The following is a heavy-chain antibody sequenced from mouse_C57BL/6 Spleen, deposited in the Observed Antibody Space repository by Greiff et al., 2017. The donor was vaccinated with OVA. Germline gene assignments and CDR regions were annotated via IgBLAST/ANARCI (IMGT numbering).Heavy chain of an antibody. CDR1: GYTFTSYW. CDR3: ARSKPIYYGNYWYFDV. J-gene: IGHJ1*03. Sequence: QVQLQQPGAELVKPGASVKVSCKASGYTFTSYWMHWVKQRPGQGLEWIGRIHPSDSDTNYNQKFKGKATLTVDKSSSTAYMQLSSLTSEDSAVYYCARSKPIYYGNYWYFDVWGTGTTVTVSS. V-gene: IGHV1-74*01. D-gene: IGHD2-1*01. CDR2: IHPSDSDT.